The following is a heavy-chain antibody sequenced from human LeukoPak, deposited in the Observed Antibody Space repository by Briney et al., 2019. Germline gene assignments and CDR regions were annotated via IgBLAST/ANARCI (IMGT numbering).Heavy chain of an antibody. J-gene: IGHJ4*02. CDR2: IYTSGST. D-gene: IGHD3-3*01. CDR3: ARDDFWSGYQDY. Sequence: SQTLSLTCTVSGGYISSVNYYWSWIRQPAGKGLEWIGRIYTSGSTNYNPSLKSRVTISVDTSKNQFSLQLTSVTAADTAVYYCARDDFWSGYQDYWGQGALVTVSS. CDR1: GGYISSVNYY. V-gene: IGHV4-61*02.